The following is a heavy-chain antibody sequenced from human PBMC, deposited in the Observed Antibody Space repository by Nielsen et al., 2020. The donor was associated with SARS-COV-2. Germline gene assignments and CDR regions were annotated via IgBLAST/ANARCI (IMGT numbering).Heavy chain of an antibody. CDR2: INSDGSST. CDR3: ARVSQYPHYFDY. D-gene: IGHD2-2*01. Sequence: WIRQPPGKGLVWVSRINSDGSSTSYADSVKGRFTISRDNAKNTLYLQMNSLRAEDTAVYYCARVSQYPHYFDYWGQGTLVTVSS. J-gene: IGHJ4*02. V-gene: IGHV3-74*01.